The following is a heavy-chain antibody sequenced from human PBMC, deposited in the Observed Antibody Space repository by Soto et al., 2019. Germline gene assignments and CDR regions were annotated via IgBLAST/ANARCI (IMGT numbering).Heavy chain of an antibody. J-gene: IGHJ6*02. CDR3: ARGPSGSGNSQYYYGMDV. D-gene: IGHD3-10*01. CDR1: YY. CDR2: IYYSGST. V-gene: IGHV4-31*02. Sequence: YYWITWVRQHPGKGLEWIGDIYYSGSTYYNPSLKSRVTISVDTSKNQFSLKLSSVTAAEKAVYYCARGPSGSGNSQYYYGMDVWGQGTTVTVSS.